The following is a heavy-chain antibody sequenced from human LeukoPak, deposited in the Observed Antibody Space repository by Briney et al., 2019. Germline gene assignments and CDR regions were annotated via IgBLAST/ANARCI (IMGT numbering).Heavy chain of an antibody. J-gene: IGHJ4*02. CDR3: ARGLAAGYDILTGYYSDY. D-gene: IGHD3-9*01. Sequence: ASVKVSCKASGYTFTSYGISWVRQAPGQGLEWMGWISAYNGNTNYAQKLQGRVTMTTDTSTSTAYMELRSLRSDGTAVYYCARGLAAGYDILTGYYSDYWGQGTLVTVSS. CDR2: ISAYNGNT. CDR1: GYTFTSYG. V-gene: IGHV1-18*01.